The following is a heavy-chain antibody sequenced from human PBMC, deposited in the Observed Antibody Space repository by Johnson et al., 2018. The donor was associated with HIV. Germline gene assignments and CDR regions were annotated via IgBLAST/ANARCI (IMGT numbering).Heavy chain of an antibody. J-gene: IGHJ3*02. Sequence: QVQLVESGGGVVQPGRYLRLSCAASGFTFSSYAMHWVRQAPGKGLEWVAVISYDGSNKYYADSVKGRFTISRDNSKNTLYLQMNSLRAEDTAVYYCAREDYGGKLVAFDIWGQGTMVTVSS. V-gene: IGHV3-30-3*01. CDR2: ISYDGSNK. CDR3: AREDYGGKLVAFDI. CDR1: GFTFSSYA. D-gene: IGHD4-23*01.